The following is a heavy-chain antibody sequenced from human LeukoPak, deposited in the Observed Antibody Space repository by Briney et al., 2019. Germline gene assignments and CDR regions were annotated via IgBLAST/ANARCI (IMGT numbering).Heavy chain of an antibody. D-gene: IGHD1-26*01. CDR3: ASGRVGELVGATPRAMIFDY. CDR2: IIPIFDTA. V-gene: IGHV1-69*01. J-gene: IGHJ4*02. Sequence: ASVKVSCKASGGTFSSYAISWVRQAPGQGLEWMGGIIPIFDTANYTQKFQGRVTITADESTSTAYMELSSLRSEDTAVYYCASGRVGELVGATPRAMIFDYWGQGTLVTVSS. CDR1: GGTFSSYA.